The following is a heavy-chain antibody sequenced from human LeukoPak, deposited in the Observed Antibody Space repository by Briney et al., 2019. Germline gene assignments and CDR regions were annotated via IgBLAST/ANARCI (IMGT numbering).Heavy chain of an antibody. CDR3: ARLTYYDFWSGYNYAFDT. D-gene: IGHD3-3*01. V-gene: IGHV1-18*01. Sequence: GASVKVSCKASGYTFTSYGISWVRQAPGQGLEWMGWISAYNGNTNYTQKLQGRVTMTTDTSTSTAYMELRSLRSDDTAVYYCARLTYYDFWSGYNYAFDTWGQGTMVTVSS. CDR1: GYTFTSYG. CDR2: ISAYNGNT. J-gene: IGHJ3*02.